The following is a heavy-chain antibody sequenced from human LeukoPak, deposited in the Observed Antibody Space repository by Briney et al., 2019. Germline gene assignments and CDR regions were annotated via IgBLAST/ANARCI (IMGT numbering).Heavy chain of an antibody. CDR1: GFTFSSYA. J-gene: IGHJ4*02. CDR2: ISSNGGST. V-gene: IGHV3-64*01. D-gene: IGHD1-26*01. CDR3: AREGGSHRPVDY. Sequence: GGSLRLSCATSGFTFSSYAMHWVRQAPGKGLEYVLAISSNGGSTYYANSVKGRFTISRDNSKNTLYLQMGSLRAEDMAVYYCAREGGSHRPVDYWGQGTLVTVSS.